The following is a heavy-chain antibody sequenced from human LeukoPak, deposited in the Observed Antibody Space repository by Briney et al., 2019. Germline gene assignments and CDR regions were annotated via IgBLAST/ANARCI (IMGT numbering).Heavy chain of an antibody. Sequence: GGSLRLSCAASGFIVSHNYMTWVRQAPGKGLEWISVIYIDGTTYYADSVKGRFTISRDNSKNTVYLQMDSLRAEDTAVYYCARDRADGYNYGDYFDNWGQGTLVTVSS. CDR1: GFIVSHNY. J-gene: IGHJ4*02. V-gene: IGHV3-66*01. CDR2: IYIDGTT. D-gene: IGHD5-18*01. CDR3: ARDRADGYNYGDYFDN.